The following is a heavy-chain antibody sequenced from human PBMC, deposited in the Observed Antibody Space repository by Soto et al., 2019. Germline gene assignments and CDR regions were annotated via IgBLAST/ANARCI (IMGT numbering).Heavy chain of an antibody. CDR3: ARDHHEQMSFDW. J-gene: IGHJ4*02. CDR2: ISSSGGIK. Sequence: QVQLVESGGGLVTPGGSLRLSCVASGITFGDYYMTWVRQAPGKGLEWLSYISSSGGIKYYAASVKGRFTISRDNGKNSLYLQMNSLRVDDTAVYYCARDHHEQMSFDWWGQGTLVTVSS. CDR1: GITFGDYY. V-gene: IGHV3-11*01.